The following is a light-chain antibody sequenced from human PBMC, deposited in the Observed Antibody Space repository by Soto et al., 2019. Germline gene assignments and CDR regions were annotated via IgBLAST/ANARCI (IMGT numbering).Light chain of an antibody. V-gene: IGKV3-15*01. CDR3: QQYNSWRPWT. J-gene: IGKJ1*01. CDR1: HSVSSN. CDR2: GAS. Sequence: EIVMTQSPATLSVSPGERATLSCRASHSVSSNLAWYQKKPGQAPRLPIYGASTRANGIPATFSGSESGTELPHTISSLNDEDFAGDYCQQYNSWRPWTLGQGTKVPI.